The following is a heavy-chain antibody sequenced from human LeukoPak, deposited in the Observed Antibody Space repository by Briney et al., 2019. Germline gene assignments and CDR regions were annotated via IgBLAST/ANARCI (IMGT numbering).Heavy chain of an antibody. V-gene: IGHV1-2*02. CDR1: GYTFTGHY. D-gene: IGHD3-16*01. Sequence: ASLKVSCKASGYTFTGHYIHWVRQAPGQGLEWMGWINPNSGGTNYQQKFQDRVTMTRDTSSSTVNMELSRLRSDDTAVYYCARDRGPDWWGSFDFWGQGTLVTVSS. CDR2: INPNSGGT. CDR3: ARDRGPDWWGSFDF. J-gene: IGHJ4*02.